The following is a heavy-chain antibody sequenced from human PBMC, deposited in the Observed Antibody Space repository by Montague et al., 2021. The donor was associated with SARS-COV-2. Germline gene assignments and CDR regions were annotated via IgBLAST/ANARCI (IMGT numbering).Heavy chain of an antibody. V-gene: IGHV3-21*01. CDR3: ARENFSFYGMDV. CDR2: ISGSGSYI. J-gene: IGHJ6*02. CDR1: GFSFIHYN. Sequence: LSCAGSGFSFIHYNINWVRQAPGKGLEWVSCISGSGSYIYYADSVRSRFTISRDNARNSLFLEMSSLRADDTAVYYCARENFSFYGMDVWGQGTTVTVSS.